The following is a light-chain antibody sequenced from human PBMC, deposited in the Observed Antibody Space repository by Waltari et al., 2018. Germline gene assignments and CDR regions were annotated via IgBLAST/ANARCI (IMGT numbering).Light chain of an antibody. CDR2: EVS. J-gene: IGLJ1*01. V-gene: IGLV2-14*01. CDR1: SGDVGGYHY. Sequence: QSALTQPASVSGAPGQSITISCPGTSGDVGGYHYVYWYQQHPGNAPKLMIYEVSNRPSVVSNRFSGSKSGNTASLTISGLQAEDEVYYYCSSYTSSSTSLYFFGTGSKVTVL. CDR3: SSYTSSSTSLYF.